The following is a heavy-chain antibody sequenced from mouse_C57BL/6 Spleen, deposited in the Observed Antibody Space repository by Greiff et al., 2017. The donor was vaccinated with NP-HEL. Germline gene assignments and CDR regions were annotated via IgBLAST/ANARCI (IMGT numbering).Heavy chain of an antibody. CDR1: GFTFSDYY. V-gene: IGHV5-12*01. Sequence: EVQLVESGGGLVQPGGSLKLSCAASGFTFSDYYMYWVRQTPEKRLEWVAYISNGGGSTYYPDTVKGRFTISRDNAKNTLYLQMSRLKSEDTAMYYCARRDSLFAYWGQGTLVTVSA. CDR3: ARRDSLFAY. D-gene: IGHD6-2*01. CDR2: ISNGGGST. J-gene: IGHJ3*01.